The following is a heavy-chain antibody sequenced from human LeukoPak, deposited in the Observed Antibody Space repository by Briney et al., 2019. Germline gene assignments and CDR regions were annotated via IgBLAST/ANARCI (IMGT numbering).Heavy chain of an antibody. CDR2: ISAYNGNT. J-gene: IGHJ6*02. V-gene: IGHV1-18*01. CDR1: GYTFTSFG. Sequence: GASVKVSCKASGYTFTSFGISWVRQAPGQGLEWMGWISAYNGNTNYAQKLQGRVTMTTDTSTNTAYMELRSLRSGDTAVYYCARPNGYDFWSGYYSMDVWGQGTTVTVSS. D-gene: IGHD3-3*01. CDR3: ARPNGYDFWSGYYSMDV.